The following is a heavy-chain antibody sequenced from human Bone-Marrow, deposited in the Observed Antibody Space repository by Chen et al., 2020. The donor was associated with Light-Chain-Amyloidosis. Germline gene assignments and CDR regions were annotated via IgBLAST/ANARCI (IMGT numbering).Heavy chain of an antibody. Sequence: QVQLQQWGAGRLKPSETLSRTCAVYGGSFSGYYWSWIRQPPGKGLEWIGEIKHSGSTNYNPSLKSRVTISVDTSKNQFSLKLSSVTAADTAVYYCARHSIAVAGRAAEYFQHWGQGTLVTVSS. CDR2: IKHSGST. CDR1: GGSFSGYY. D-gene: IGHD6-19*01. CDR3: ARHSIAVAGRAAEYFQH. J-gene: IGHJ1*01. V-gene: IGHV4-34*01.